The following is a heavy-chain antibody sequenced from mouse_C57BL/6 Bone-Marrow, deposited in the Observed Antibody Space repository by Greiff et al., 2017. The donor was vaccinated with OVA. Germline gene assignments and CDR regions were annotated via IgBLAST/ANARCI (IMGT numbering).Heavy chain of an antibody. CDR3: ARHRLLRIMDY. D-gene: IGHD1-1*01. V-gene: IGHV5-9*01. CDR2: ISGGGGNT. CDR1: GFTFSSYT. Sequence: EVQRVESGGGLVKPGGSLKLSCAASGFTFSSYTMSWVRQTPEKRLEWVATISGGGGNTYYPDSVKGRFTISRDNAKNTLYLQMSSLRSEDTALYYCARHRLLRIMDYWGQGTSVTVSS. J-gene: IGHJ4*01.